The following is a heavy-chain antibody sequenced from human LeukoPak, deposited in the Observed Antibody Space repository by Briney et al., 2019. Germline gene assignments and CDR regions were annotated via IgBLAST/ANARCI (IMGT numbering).Heavy chain of an antibody. J-gene: IGHJ6*03. CDR3: ARVAATPYQYYYMDV. CDR2: ISSSSRTM. Sequence: GSLRLSCAASGFTFSSYNMNWVRQAPGKGLEWVSYISSSSRTMYDADSVKGRFTISRGNAKNSLFLQMSSLRAEDTAVYYCARVAATPYQYYYMDVWGKGTTVTVSS. CDR1: GFTFSSYN. V-gene: IGHV3-48*01. D-gene: IGHD2-15*01.